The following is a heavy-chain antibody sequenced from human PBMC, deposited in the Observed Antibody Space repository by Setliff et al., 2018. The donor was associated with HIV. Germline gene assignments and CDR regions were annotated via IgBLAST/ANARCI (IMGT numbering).Heavy chain of an antibody. CDR1: GGSFTSRSYY. Sequence: SETLSLTCTVSGGSFTSRSYYWGWIRQPPGKGLEWIGSIFYSGLTYYNPSLKSRVTISVDTSKNQLSLNLTSVTAADTAVYYCARSKTFYDFWGGYYTHGAFKIWGLGTMVTVSS. D-gene: IGHD3-3*01. J-gene: IGHJ3*02. CDR3: ARSKTFYDFWGGYYTHGAFKI. CDR2: IFYSGLT. V-gene: IGHV4-39*01.